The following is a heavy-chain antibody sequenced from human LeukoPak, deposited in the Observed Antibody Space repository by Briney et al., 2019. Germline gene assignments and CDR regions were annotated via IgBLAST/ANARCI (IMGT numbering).Heavy chain of an antibody. CDR1: GFTFSSYE. Sequence: PGGSLRLSCAASGFTFSSYEMNWVRQAPGKGLEWVSYISSSGSTIYYADSVKGRFTISRDNAKNSLYMQMNSLRAEDTAVYYCASGTTQDYYDSSGYYFWGQGTLVTVSS. V-gene: IGHV3-48*03. D-gene: IGHD3-22*01. CDR2: ISSSGSTI. CDR3: ASGTTQDYYDSSGYYF. J-gene: IGHJ4*02.